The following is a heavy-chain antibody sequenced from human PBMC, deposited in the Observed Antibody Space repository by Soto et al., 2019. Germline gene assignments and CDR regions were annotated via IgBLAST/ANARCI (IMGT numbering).Heavy chain of an antibody. CDR2: ITYDGSNK. D-gene: IGHD3-10*01. J-gene: IGHJ4*01. V-gene: IGHV3-30*03. CDR1: GFTFSSYG. CDR3: SRYSGYGSGASVNHYLDY. Sequence: RRSLRLSCAASGFTFSSYGMHWVRQAPGEGLEWVAVITYDGSNKYYADSVKSRFTISRDNSKNTLYLQMKSLRAEDTAVYYFSRYSGYGSGASVNHYLDYWGHGTLVTVSS.